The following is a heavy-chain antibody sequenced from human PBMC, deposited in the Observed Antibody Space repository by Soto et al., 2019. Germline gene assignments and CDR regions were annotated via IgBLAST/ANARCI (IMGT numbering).Heavy chain of an antibody. CDR2: INPNSGGT. CDR1: GYTFTGYY. CDR3: ARDNSRPAARGGWFDP. Sequence: APVKVSCKASGYTFTGYYMHWVRQAPGQGLEWMGWINPNSGGTNYAQKFQGRVTMTRDTSISTAYMELSRLRSDDTAVYYCARDNSRPAARGGWFDPWGQGTLVTVSS. J-gene: IGHJ5*02. D-gene: IGHD6-6*01. V-gene: IGHV1-2*02.